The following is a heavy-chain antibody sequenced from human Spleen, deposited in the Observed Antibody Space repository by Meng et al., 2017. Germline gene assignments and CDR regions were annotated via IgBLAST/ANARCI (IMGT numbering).Heavy chain of an antibody. Sequence: GSLRLSCAVYGGSFSGYYWSWIRQPPGKGLEWIGEINHSGSTNYNPSLKSRITISVDTSKNQFSLKLSSVTAADTAVYYCARGRALLWFEFYYFDYWGQGTLVTVSS. CDR3: ARGRALLWFEFYYFDY. CDR1: GGSFSGYY. J-gene: IGHJ4*02. D-gene: IGHD3-10*01. CDR2: INHSGST. V-gene: IGHV4-34*01.